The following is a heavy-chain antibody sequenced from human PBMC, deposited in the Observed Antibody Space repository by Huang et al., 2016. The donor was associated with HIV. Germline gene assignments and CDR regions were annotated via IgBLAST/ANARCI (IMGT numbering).Heavy chain of an antibody. CDR2: IHPSGTA. CDR1: GGSVSSRNYY. CDR3: ARQGGDCTSISCYLSWFDP. Sequence: QLQLQESGPGLVKPSQNLSLTCTVFGGSVSSRNYYWAWIRQTPGKGLERIGRIHPSGTAYYNRSLKRRVSIIVDKSKSQCSLEVTSATAADSAIYYWARQGGDCTSISCYLSWFDPWGQGTLVTVSS. J-gene: IGHJ5*02. D-gene: IGHD2-2*01. V-gene: IGHV4-39*01.